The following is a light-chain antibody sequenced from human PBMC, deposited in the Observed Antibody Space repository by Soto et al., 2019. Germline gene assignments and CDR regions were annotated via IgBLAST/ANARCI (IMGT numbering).Light chain of an antibody. CDR1: QTLGRNS. CDR3: QQSAT. Sequence: ELVLTQSPGTLSLSPGERATLSCRASQTLGRNSLAWYQQRPGQAPRLLIYSASSRPPGIPDRFSGSGSGTDFTLTISRLEPEDFAVYYCQQSATFGPGTKVDI. CDR2: SAS. J-gene: IGKJ3*01. V-gene: IGKV3-20*01.